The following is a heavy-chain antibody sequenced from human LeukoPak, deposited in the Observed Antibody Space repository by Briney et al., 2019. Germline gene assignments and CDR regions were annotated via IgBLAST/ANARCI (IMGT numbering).Heavy chain of an antibody. V-gene: IGHV3-7*04. CDR1: GFTFSIYS. CDR2: REEDGSEK. J-gene: IGHJ6*02. Sequence: PVGALRLSCAASGFTFSIYSMNWVRQAPGKGLEWVANREEDGSEKYYVDSVKGRFTISRDNAKNSLYLQMNSLRAEVTAVYYCARGVDVWGQGTTVTAS. CDR3: ARGVDV.